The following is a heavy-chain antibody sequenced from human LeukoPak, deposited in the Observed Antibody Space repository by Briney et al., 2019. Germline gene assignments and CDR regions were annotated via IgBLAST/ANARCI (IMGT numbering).Heavy chain of an antibody. Sequence: GGSLRLSCAASGFTFSSYSMNWVRQAPAKGLEWVSSISSSSSSSPYTYYADSVKGRFTISRDNAKNSLFLQMDSLRAEDTAVYYCAKPRTNDYGGNFDCWGQGTLVTVSS. D-gene: IGHD4-23*01. CDR1: GFTFSSYS. J-gene: IGHJ4*02. CDR3: AKPRTNDYGGNFDC. CDR2: ISSSSSSSPYT. V-gene: IGHV3-21*06.